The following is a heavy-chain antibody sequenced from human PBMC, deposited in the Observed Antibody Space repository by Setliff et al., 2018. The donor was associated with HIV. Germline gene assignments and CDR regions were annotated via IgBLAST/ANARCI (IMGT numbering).Heavy chain of an antibody. CDR3: ARSPSARLYFDY. Sequence: ETLSLTCTVSGGSISSSNYYWGWIRQPPGKGLEWIGSIYYSGSTFYNPSLKSRVTISVDTSRNQFSLELTSVTAADTAVYFCARSPSARLYFDYWGQGTLVTVSS. CDR2: IYYSGST. J-gene: IGHJ4*02. CDR1: GGSISSSNYY. V-gene: IGHV4-39*07.